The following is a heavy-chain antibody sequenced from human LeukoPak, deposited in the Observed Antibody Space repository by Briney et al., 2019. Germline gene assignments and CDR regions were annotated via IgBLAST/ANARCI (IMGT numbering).Heavy chain of an antibody. CDR3: ARADYGDYDASPFDY. V-gene: IGHV1-46*04. J-gene: IGHJ4*02. D-gene: IGHD4-17*01. CDR1: GYTFTSYY. Sequence: ASLKVSCTASGYTFTSYYMHWVRQAPGQGLEWVGIINPSGGSTTYAHKLQGRFTMTRDTSTNTVYLEMSSLRSEDTAVYYFARADYGDYDASPFDYWGQGTLVTVSS. CDR2: INPSGGST.